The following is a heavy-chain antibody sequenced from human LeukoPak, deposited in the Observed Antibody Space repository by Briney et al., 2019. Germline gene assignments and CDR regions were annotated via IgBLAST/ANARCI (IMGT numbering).Heavy chain of an antibody. CDR1: GYTFSNYA. CDR2: ISGSAYAT. J-gene: IGHJ4*02. CDR3: ARNDGDWQRYYFEL. Sequence: AGGSLRLSCAASGYTFSNYAMSWVRQPPGKGLEWVSTISGSAYATYYADSAKGRFTISRDNSKNTLYLQLSTLRAEDTAIYYCARNDGDWQRYYFELWGQGSLVTVSS. V-gene: IGHV3-23*01. D-gene: IGHD4-17*01.